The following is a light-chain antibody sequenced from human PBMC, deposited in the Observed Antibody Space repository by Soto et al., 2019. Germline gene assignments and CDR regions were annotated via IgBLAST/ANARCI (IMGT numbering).Light chain of an antibody. V-gene: IGKV1-27*01. CDR1: QGISNY. J-gene: IGKJ4*01. CDR2: AAS. Sequence: DVQRTQSPSSLSASVGDRVTVTCRASQGISNYLAWYQQKPGKVPKLLIYAASTLQSGVPSRFSGSGSGTDFTLTISSLQPEDVATYYCQKYKSAPLPFCGGAKAAIK. CDR3: QKYKSAPLP.